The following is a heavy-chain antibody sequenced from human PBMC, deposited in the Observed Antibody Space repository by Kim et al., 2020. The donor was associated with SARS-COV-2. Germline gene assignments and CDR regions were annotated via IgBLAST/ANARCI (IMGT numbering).Heavy chain of an antibody. CDR1: GYTFTSYA. Sequence: ASVKVSCKASGYTFTSYAMHWVRQAPGQRLEWMGWINAGNGNTKYSQKFQGRVTITRDTSASTAYMELSSLRSEDTAVYYCAFFYGGNSGYYYGMDVWGQGTTVTVSS. J-gene: IGHJ6*02. CDR2: INAGNGNT. V-gene: IGHV1-3*01. CDR3: AFFYGGNSGYYYGMDV. D-gene: IGHD4-17*01.